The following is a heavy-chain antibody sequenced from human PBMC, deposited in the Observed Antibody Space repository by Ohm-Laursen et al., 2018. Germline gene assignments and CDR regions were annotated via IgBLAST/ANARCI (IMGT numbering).Heavy chain of an antibody. CDR2: ISWNSGSI. V-gene: IGHV3-9*01. Sequence: SLRLSCTASGFTFDDYAMHWVRQAPGKGLEWVSGISWNSGSIYYADSVKGRFTISRDNAKNSLYLQMNSLRAEDTAVYYCAKDWSAAPDAFDIWGQGTMVTVSS. CDR3: AKDWSAAPDAFDI. CDR1: GFTFDDYA. D-gene: IGHD1-26*01. J-gene: IGHJ3*02.